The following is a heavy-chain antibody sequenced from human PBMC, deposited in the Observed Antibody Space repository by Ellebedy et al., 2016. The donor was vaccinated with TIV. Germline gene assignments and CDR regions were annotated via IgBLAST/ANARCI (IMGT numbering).Heavy chain of an antibody. Sequence: GESLKISXAASGFTFSSYSMNWVRQAPGKGLEWVSSISSSSSYIYYADSVKGRFTISRDNAKNSLYLQMNSLRAEDTAVYYCARDRVDTAMVIEDVSYSERYFDLWGRGTLVTVSS. J-gene: IGHJ2*01. D-gene: IGHD5-18*01. CDR1: GFTFSSYS. V-gene: IGHV3-21*01. CDR3: ARDRVDTAMVIEDVSYSERYFDL. CDR2: ISSSSSYI.